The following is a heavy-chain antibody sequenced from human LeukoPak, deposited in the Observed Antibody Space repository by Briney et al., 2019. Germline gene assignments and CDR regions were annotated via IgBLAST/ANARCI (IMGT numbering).Heavy chain of an antibody. CDR2: IIPIFGTA. V-gene: IGHV1-69*05. J-gene: IGHJ5*02. D-gene: IGHD4-23*01. Sequence: SVKVSCKASGGTFSSYAISWVRQAPGQGLEWMGGIIPIFGTANYAQKFQGRVTITTDESTSTAYMGLSSLTSEDTAVYYCARDYGGNSGWFDPWGQGTLVTVSS. CDR1: GGTFSSYA. CDR3: ARDYGGNSGWFDP.